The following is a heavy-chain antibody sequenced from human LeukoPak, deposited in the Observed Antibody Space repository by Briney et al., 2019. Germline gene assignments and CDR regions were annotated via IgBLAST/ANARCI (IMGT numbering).Heavy chain of an antibody. V-gene: IGHV3-21*01. Sequence: PGGSLTLSCAASGFTFSSYSMNWVRQAPGKGLEWVSSISSSSSYIYYADSVKGRFTISRDNAKNSLYLQMNSLRAEDTAVYYCARGGAAMAGYYYYGMDVWGQGTTVTVSS. CDR2: ISSSSSYI. CDR3: ARGGAAMAGYYYYGMDV. CDR1: GFTFSSYS. D-gene: IGHD5-18*01. J-gene: IGHJ6*02.